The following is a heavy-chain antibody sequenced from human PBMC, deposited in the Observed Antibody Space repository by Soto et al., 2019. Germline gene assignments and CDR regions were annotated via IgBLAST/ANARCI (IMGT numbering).Heavy chain of an antibody. V-gene: IGHV1-18*01. CDR3: ASIVPAGRGYYYYMDV. D-gene: IGHD2-2*01. CDR2: ISAYNGNT. J-gene: IGHJ6*03. Sequence: GASVKVSCKASGYTFTSYGISWVRQAPGQGLEWMGWISAYNGNTNYAQKLQGRVTMTTDTSTSTAYMELRSLRSDDTAVYYCASIVPAGRGYYYYMDVWGKGTTVTVSS. CDR1: GYTFTSYG.